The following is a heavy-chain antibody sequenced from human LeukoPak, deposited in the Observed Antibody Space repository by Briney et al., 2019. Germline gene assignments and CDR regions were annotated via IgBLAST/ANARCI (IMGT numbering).Heavy chain of an antibody. J-gene: IGHJ4*02. V-gene: IGHV1-2*02. Sequence: PPASVKVSCKASGYTFTSYGISWVRQAPGQGLEWMGWINPNSGGTNYAQKFQGRVTMTRDTSISTAYMELSRLRSDDTAVYYCASLTGTTVDYWGQGTLVTVSS. CDR2: INPNSGGT. CDR3: ASLTGTTVDY. CDR1: GYTFTSYG. D-gene: IGHD1-7*01.